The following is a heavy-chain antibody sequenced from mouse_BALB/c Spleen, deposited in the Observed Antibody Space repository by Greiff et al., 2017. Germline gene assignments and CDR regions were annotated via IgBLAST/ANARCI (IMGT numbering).Heavy chain of an antibody. J-gene: IGHJ3*01. V-gene: IGHV2-6-7*01. CDR3: ARENYYGLFAY. Sequence: QVQLKESGPGLVAPSQSLSITCTVSGFSLTGYGVNWVRQPPGKGLEWLGMIWGDGSTDYNSALKSRLSISKDNSKSQVFLKMNSLQTDDTARYYCARENYYGLFAYWGQGTLVTVSA. D-gene: IGHD1-2*01. CDR2: IWGDGST. CDR1: GFSLTGYG.